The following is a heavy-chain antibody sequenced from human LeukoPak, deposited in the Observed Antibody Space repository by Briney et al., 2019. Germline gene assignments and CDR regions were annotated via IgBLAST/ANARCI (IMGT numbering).Heavy chain of an antibody. CDR2: ISYDGSNA. V-gene: IGHV3-30*04. J-gene: IGHJ4*02. Sequence: GGSLRLSCSASGFAFSSDAMHWVRQAPGRGLEWLAVISYDGSNADHAESVRGRFTISRDNSKNTLFLQMNSLRHEDTAVYYCARDLVYSSGWFAGELDHWGLGTLVIVSS. D-gene: IGHD6-19*01. CDR3: ARDLVYSSGWFAGELDH. CDR1: GFAFSSDA.